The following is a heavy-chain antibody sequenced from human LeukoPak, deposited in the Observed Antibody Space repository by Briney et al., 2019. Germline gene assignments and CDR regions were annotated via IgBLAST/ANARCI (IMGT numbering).Heavy chain of an antibody. J-gene: IGHJ4*02. D-gene: IGHD3-22*01. Sequence: GGSLRLTCAASGFTFSSYAMSWVRQAPGKGLEWVSAISGSGGSTYYADSVKGRFTISRDNSKNTLYLQMNSLRAEDTAVYYCAKDPRNEYYYDSSGYWINYFDYWGQGTLVTVSS. CDR3: AKDPRNEYYYDSSGYWINYFDY. CDR2: ISGSGGST. CDR1: GFTFSSYA. V-gene: IGHV3-23*01.